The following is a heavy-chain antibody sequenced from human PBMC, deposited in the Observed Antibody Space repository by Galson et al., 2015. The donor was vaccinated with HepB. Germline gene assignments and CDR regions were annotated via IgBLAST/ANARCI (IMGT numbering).Heavy chain of an antibody. J-gene: IGHJ4*02. D-gene: IGHD2-15*01. CDR3: ARWTPLAGFDY. CDR2: ISYDGSNK. Sequence: SLRLSCAASGFTFSSYGMHWVRQAPGKGLEWVAVISYDGSNKYYADSVKGRFTISRDNSKNTLYLQMNSLRAEDTAVYYCARWTPLAGFDYWGQGTLVTVSS. V-gene: IGHV3-30*03. CDR1: GFTFSSYG.